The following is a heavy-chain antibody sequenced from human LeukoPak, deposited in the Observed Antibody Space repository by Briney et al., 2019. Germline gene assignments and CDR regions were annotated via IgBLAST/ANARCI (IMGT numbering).Heavy chain of an antibody. Sequence: GGSLRLSCAASGFTFSSYWMHWVRQAPGKGLVWVSRISPDGSTTGHADSVKGRFTTSRDNAKNTLFLQMNSLRAEDTAVYYCTRDFDFSSAIWGQGTLVTVSS. D-gene: IGHD3-3*01. J-gene: IGHJ4*02. CDR3: TRDFDFSSAI. V-gene: IGHV3-74*01. CDR2: ISPDGSTT. CDR1: GFTFSSYW.